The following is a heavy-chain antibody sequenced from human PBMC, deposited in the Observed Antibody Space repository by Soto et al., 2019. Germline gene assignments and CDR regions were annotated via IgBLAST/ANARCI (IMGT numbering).Heavy chain of an antibody. CDR2: IYWDDDK. J-gene: IGHJ5*02. CDR3: AHYLRDEYSSSWYTKAGYWFDP. Sequence: QITLKESGPTLVKPTQTLTLTCTFSGFSLSTSGVGVGWIRQPPGKALEWLALIYWDDDKRYSPSLKSRLTITKDTSKNHVVLTMTNMDPVDTATYYSAHYLRDEYSSSWYTKAGYWFDPWGQGTLVTVSS. CDR1: GFSLSTSGVG. D-gene: IGHD6-13*01. V-gene: IGHV2-5*02.